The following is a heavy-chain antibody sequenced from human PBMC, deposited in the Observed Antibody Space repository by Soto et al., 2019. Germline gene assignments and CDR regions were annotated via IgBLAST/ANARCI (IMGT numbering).Heavy chain of an antibody. D-gene: IGHD6-13*01. CDR2: IRAYNGNT. J-gene: IGHJ4*02. Sequence: QVQLVQSGAEVKKPGASVKVSCKASGYTFTSYGISWVRQAPGQGLEWMGWIRAYNGNTNYAQNLQDRVTMTTDTSTITGNMALRSLRSADTAVYYCAREVSSSSWYEVDYWGQGTLVTVSS. CDR1: GYTFTSYG. V-gene: IGHV1-18*01. CDR3: AREVSSSSWYEVDY.